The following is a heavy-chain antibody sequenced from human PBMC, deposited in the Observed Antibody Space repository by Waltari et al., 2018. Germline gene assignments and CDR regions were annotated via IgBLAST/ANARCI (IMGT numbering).Heavy chain of an antibody. J-gene: IGHJ3*02. CDR3: ARDPVGVPNAFAI. CDR1: GFSVSNYG. V-gene: IGHV3-33*01. CDR2: IWYNREIK. D-gene: IGHD3-16*01. Sequence: QVQLVESGGGVVQPGRSLTISCEASGFSVSNYGMHWVRQVPGKGREGLAVIWYNREIKYYGDSMKGRFTISRDSSKNTLSLQMNSLRVEDTAIYYCARDPVGVPNAFAIWGQGRMVTVSS.